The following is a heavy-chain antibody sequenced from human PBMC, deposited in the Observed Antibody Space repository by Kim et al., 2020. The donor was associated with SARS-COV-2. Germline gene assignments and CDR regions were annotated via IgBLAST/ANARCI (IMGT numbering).Heavy chain of an antibody. CDR1: GGTFSSYA. Sequence: SVKVSCKASGGTFSSYAISWVRQAPGQGLEWMGGIIPIFGTANYAQEFQGRVKITTDESTSTAYMELSSLRSEDTAVYYCASSAITMIVPAFDIWGQGTMVTVSS. CDR3: ASSAITMIVPAFDI. V-gene: IGHV1-69*05. CDR2: IIPIFGTA. D-gene: IGHD3-22*01. J-gene: IGHJ3*02.